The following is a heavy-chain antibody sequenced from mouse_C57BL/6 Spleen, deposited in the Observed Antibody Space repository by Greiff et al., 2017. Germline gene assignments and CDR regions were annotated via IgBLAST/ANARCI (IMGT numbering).Heavy chain of an antibody. J-gene: IGHJ2*01. V-gene: IGHV1-9*01. Sequence: VQGVESGAELMKPGASVKLSCKATGYTFTGYWIEWVKQRPGHGLEWIGEILPGSGSTNYNEKFKGKATFTADTSSNTDYMQLSSLTTEDSAIYYCARSDYYGSSSYYFDYWGQGTTLTVSS. CDR2: ILPGSGST. CDR1: GYTFTGYW. D-gene: IGHD1-1*01. CDR3: ARSDYYGSSSYYFDY.